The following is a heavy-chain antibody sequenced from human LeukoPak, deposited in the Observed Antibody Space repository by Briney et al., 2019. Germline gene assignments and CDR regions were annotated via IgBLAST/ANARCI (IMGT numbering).Heavy chain of an antibody. CDR1: GYSFTSYW. D-gene: IGHD5-18*01. CDR2: IYPGDSDT. V-gene: IGHV5-51*01. CDR3: ARTSVTTAMVAWYFDY. Sequence: GESLKISCKGSGYSFTSYWIGWVRQMPGKGLEWMGIIYPGDSDTKYSPSFQGQVTISADNSISTAYLQWSSLKASDTAMYYCARTSVTTAMVAWYFDYWGQGTLVTVSS. J-gene: IGHJ4*02.